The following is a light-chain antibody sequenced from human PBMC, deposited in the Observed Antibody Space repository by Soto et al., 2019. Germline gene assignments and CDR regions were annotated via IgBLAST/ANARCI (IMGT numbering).Light chain of an antibody. CDR3: QQYGSSHT. CDR2: GAS. V-gene: IGKV3-20*01. Sequence: EIVLTQSPCTLSLSPGERATLSCRASQSLSSTYLAWYQQKLGQAPRLLIYGASNRATGIPDTFSGSGSGTDFTLTISRLEPEDFAVYYCQQYGSSHTFGQGTRLEIK. J-gene: IGKJ5*01. CDR1: QSLSSTY.